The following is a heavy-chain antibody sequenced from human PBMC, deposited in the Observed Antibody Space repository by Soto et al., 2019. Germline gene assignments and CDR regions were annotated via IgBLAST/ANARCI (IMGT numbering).Heavy chain of an antibody. J-gene: IGHJ4*02. V-gene: IGHV3-66*01. D-gene: IGHD6-13*01. Sequence: EVKLVESGGGLVQPGGSLRLSCAASGFIVSSNYMSWVRQAPGKGLEWVSVIYSGGTTNYADSVKGRFTISRDNSKNTLYLQMNSLRAEYTAVYYCARGAYSSSWHFDDWGQGTLVTVSS. CDR1: GFIVSSNY. CDR3: ARGAYSSSWHFDD. CDR2: IYSGGTT.